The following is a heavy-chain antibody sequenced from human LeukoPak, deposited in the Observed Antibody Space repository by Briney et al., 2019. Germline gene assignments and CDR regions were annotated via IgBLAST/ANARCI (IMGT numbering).Heavy chain of an antibody. CDR1: GGTFSSYA. V-gene: IGHV1-69*06. CDR2: IIPIFGTA. J-gene: IGHJ5*02. D-gene: IGHD2-2*03. CDR3: ARVDIVVVPAAHNWFDP. Sequence: ASVKVSCKASGGTFSSYAISWVRQAPGQGLEWMGGIIPIFGTANYAQKFQGRVTITADKSTSTAYMELSSLRSEDTAVYYRARVDIVVVPAAHNWFDPWGQGTLVTVSS.